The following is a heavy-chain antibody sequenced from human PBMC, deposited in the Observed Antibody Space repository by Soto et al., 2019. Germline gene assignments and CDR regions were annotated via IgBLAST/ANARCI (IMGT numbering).Heavy chain of an antibody. D-gene: IGHD6-13*01. CDR2: IYHTGST. Sequence: PSETLSLTCAVSGASISSTNWWTWVRQPPGKGLEWIGEIYHTGSTKYNPSLKGRITINPDTSKNQFSLQLNSVTPEDTAVYYCARDVGSSSWENYYYYGMDVWGQGTTVTVSS. CDR3: ARDVGSSSWENYYYYGMDV. CDR1: GASISSTNW. V-gene: IGHV4-4*02. J-gene: IGHJ6*02.